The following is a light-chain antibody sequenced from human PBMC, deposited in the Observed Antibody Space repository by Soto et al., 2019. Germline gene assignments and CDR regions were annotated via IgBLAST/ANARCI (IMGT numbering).Light chain of an antibody. CDR3: QHYNSYSEA. Sequence: DIEMTQSPSTMSGSVGDRVTIICRASQTISSWLAWYQQKPGKAPKLLIYKASTLKSGVPSGFSGSGSGTEFTLTISSLQPDDFATYYCQHYNSYSEAFGQGTKVDI. V-gene: IGKV1-5*03. CDR1: QTISSW. CDR2: KAS. J-gene: IGKJ1*01.